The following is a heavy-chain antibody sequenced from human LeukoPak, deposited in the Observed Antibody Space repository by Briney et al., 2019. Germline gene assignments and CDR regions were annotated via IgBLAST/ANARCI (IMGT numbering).Heavy chain of an antibody. CDR3: ARDVPPFVGMIVAGGWFDP. V-gene: IGHV1-18*01. CDR2: ISAYNGNT. J-gene: IGHJ5*02. D-gene: IGHD3-22*01. Sequence: EASVKVSCKASGYTFTSYGISWVRQAPGQGLEWMGWISAYNGNTNYAQKLQGRVTMTTDTSTSTAYMELRSLRSDDTAVYYCARDVPPFVGMIVAGGWFDPWGQGTLVTVSS. CDR1: GYTFTSYG.